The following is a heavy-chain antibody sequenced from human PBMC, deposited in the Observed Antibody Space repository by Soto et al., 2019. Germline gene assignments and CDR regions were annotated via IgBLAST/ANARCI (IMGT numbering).Heavy chain of an antibody. Sequence: QVQLQQWGAGLLKPSETLSLTCAVYGGSFSGYYWSWIRQPPGKGLEWIGEINHSGSTNYNPSLMGRVTISVDTSKNQFSLKLSSVTAADTAVYYCARTRLRYFDCLSHFDYWGQGTLVTVSS. J-gene: IGHJ4*02. CDR1: GGSFSGYY. V-gene: IGHV4-34*01. CDR3: ARTRLRYFDCLSHFDY. CDR2: INHSGST. D-gene: IGHD3-9*01.